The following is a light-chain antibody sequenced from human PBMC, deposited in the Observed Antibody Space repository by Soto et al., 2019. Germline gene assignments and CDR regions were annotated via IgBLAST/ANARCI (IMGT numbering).Light chain of an antibody. CDR3: QRFGAYPTWT. V-gene: IGKV3-15*01. CDR2: AAS. CDR1: QSISNN. J-gene: IGKJ1*01. Sequence: EIMMTQSPATLSVSPGEKATLSCRASQSISNNLAWFQQKPGQVPKLLIYAASSMPSGVSSRFSGSGSGTDFNLTITSLEPEAFAVYTCQRFGAYPTWTFGPGTKVDIK.